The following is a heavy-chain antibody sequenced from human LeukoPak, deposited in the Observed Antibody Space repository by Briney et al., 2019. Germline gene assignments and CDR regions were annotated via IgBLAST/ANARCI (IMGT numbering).Heavy chain of an antibody. D-gene: IGHD3-9*01. CDR1: GYTFTVYY. Sequence: ASMKVSCKASGYTFTVYYIHWVRQAPGQGLEWMGWINPNSGGTNSAQKFQGRVTMTRDTSISTAYMELSRLRSDDTAVYYCARGPHGRIYDILTGFDYWGQGTLVTVSS. CDR2: INPNSGGT. V-gene: IGHV1-2*02. CDR3: ARGPHGRIYDILTGFDY. J-gene: IGHJ4*02.